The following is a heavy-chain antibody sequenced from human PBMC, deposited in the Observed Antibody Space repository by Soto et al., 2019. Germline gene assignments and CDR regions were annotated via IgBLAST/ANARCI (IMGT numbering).Heavy chain of an antibody. CDR2: INSEGSST. V-gene: IGHV3-74*01. J-gene: IGHJ6*03. Sequence: EVQLEESGGGLVQPGWSLRLSCVASGLTFSSNWVHWVRQAPGKGLVWVARINSEGSSTTYADSVKGRFTISRDHARNTLLLQMISLRAEDTAVYYCSRSLPYYYYYYYMDVWGKGTTVTVSS. CDR3: SRSLPYYYYYYYMDV. CDR1: GLTFSSNW.